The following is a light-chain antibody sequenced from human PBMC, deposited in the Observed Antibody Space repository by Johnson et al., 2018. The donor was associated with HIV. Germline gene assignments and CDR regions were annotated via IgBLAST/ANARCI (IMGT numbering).Light chain of an antibody. CDR3: GTWDSSLSAYV. J-gene: IGLJ1*01. Sequence: HSVLTQPPSVSAAPGQKVTISCSGSSSNIGNNYVSWYQQFPGTAPKLLIYENNKRPSGIPDRFSGSKSGTSATLGITGLQTGDAAAYYCGTWDSSLSAYVFGTGTKVTVL. CDR2: ENN. CDR1: SSNIGNNY. V-gene: IGLV1-51*02.